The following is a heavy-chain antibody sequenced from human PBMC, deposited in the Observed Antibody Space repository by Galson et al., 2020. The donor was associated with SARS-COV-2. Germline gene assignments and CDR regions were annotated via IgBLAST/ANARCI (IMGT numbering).Heavy chain of an antibody. J-gene: IGHJ2*01. D-gene: IGHD6-19*01. Sequence: ETSETLSLTCSVAGDSSISNKYWSWIRQPPEKGLEWIGDIFYNGNTKYNPSLKSRVTISVDTSKGQFSLKLTSVTAADTAVYYCARGSGWQDWYFDLWGRGTLVTVSS. CDR3: ARGSGWQDWYFDL. CDR1: GDSSISNKY. CDR2: IFYNGNT. V-gene: IGHV4-59*01.